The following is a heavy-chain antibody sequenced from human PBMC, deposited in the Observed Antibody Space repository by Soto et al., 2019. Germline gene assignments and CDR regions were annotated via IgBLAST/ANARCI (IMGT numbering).Heavy chain of an antibody. V-gene: IGHV3-53*01. J-gene: IGHJ6*02. D-gene: IGHD3-3*01. Sequence: GGSLRLSCAASGFTVSSNYMSWVRQAPGKGLEWVSVIYSGGSTYYADSVKGRFTISRDNSKNTLYLQMNSLRAEDTAVYYCARAGTIFGVVIPAIDNYYYGMDVWGQGTTVTVSS. CDR3: ARAGTIFGVVIPAIDNYYYGMDV. CDR2: IYSGGST. CDR1: GFTVSSNY.